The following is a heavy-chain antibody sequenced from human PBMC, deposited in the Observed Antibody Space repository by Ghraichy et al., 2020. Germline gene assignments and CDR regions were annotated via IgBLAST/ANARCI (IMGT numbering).Heavy chain of an antibody. CDR1: GFTFSSDW. CDR2: INQDGSEK. CDR3: ARDHHGGYNYGPDYGMDV. J-gene: IGHJ6*02. V-gene: IGHV3-7*03. Sequence: GGSLRLSCAASGFTFSSDWMSWVRQAPGKGLEWVANINQDGSEKYYVDSVKGRFTISRDNAKNSLFLQMNSLRAEDTASYYCARDHHGGYNYGPDYGMDVWGQGTTVTVSS. D-gene: IGHD5-18*01.